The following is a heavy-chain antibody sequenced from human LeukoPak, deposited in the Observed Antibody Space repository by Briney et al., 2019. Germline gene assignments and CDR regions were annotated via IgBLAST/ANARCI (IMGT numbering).Heavy chain of an antibody. CDR2: IYHSGST. J-gene: IGHJ4*02. Sequence: SQTLSLTCAVSGGSISSGGYSWSWIRQPPGKGLEWIGYIYHSGSTYYNPSLKSRVTISVDRSKNQFSLELSSVTAADTAVYYCARGRGMAFDYWGQGTLVTVSS. V-gene: IGHV4-30-2*01. D-gene: IGHD5-24*01. CDR1: GGSISSGGYS. CDR3: ARGRGMAFDY.